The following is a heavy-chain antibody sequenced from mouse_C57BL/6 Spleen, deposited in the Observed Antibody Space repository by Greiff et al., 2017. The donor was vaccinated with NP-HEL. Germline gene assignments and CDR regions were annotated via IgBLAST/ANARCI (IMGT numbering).Heavy chain of an antibody. CDR2: IDPANGNT. D-gene: IGHD1-1*01. J-gene: IGHJ2*01. CDR3: ACRAVVATDYFDY. V-gene: IGHV14-3*01. CDR1: GFNIKNTY. Sequence: VQLKESVAELVRPGASVKLSCTASGFNIKNTYMHWVKQRPEQGLEWIGRIDPANGNTKYAPKFQGKATITADTSSNTAYLQLSSLTSEDTAIYYCACRAVVATDYFDYWGQGTTLTVSS.